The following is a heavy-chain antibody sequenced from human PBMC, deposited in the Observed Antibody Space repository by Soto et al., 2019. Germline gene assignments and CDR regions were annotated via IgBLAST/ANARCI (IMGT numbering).Heavy chain of an antibody. CDR2: IKSKTDGGTT. CDR1: GFTFSNAW. D-gene: IGHD4-4*01. J-gene: IGHJ3*02. CDR3: TTGPPPTDPVDAFDI. Sequence: GGSLRLSCAASGFTFSNAWMSWVRQAPGKGLEWVGRIKSKTDGGTTDYAAPVKGRFTISRDDSKNTLYLQMNRLKTEDTAVYYCTTGPPPTDPVDAFDIWGQGTMVTVSS. V-gene: IGHV3-15*01.